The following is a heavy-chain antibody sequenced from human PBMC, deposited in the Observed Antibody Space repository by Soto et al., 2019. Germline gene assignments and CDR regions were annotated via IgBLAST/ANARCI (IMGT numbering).Heavy chain of an antibody. CDR3: ARLGAYYLSMDS. D-gene: IGHD3-22*01. V-gene: IGHV4-59*08. Sequence: SETLSLTCTVSNGSISPNYWSWIRQPPGKGLEWIGYIYYAGTTTYNPSLQSRVSISVDTSKNEVSLKLTSVTAADTAVYFCARLGAYYLSMDSWGQGTLVTVSS. CDR2: IYYAGTT. J-gene: IGHJ1*01. CDR1: NGSISPNY.